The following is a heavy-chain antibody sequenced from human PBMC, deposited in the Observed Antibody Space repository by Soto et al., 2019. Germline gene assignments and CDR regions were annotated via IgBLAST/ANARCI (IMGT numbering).Heavy chain of an antibody. V-gene: IGHV1-18*01. CDR1: GYSFINYG. D-gene: IGHD3-22*01. Sequence: QVQLVQSGAEVKKPGASVKVSCKASGYSFINYGISWVRQAPGQGLEWMGWISAYSGNTNYAQKVQGRVTMTTDTSTSTAYTELRSLRSDDTAVYYCARDLSAYYHDNSGWGGDYWGQGTLVTVVS. J-gene: IGHJ4*02. CDR2: ISAYSGNT. CDR3: ARDLSAYYHDNSGWGGDY.